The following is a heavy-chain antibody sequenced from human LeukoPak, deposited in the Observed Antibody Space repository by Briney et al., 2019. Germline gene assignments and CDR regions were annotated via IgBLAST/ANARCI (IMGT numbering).Heavy chain of an antibody. V-gene: IGHV1-8*01. Sequence: GASVKVSCKASGYTFTTYDISWARQATGQGLEWMGWMNPNSGNTGYAQKFQGRVTMTRNTSISTAYMELRSLRSEDTAVYYCARGPNKSDGGNSGSAWFDPWGQGTLVTVSS. CDR3: ARGPNKSDGGNSGSAWFDP. D-gene: IGHD4-23*01. CDR1: GYTFTTYD. J-gene: IGHJ5*02. CDR2: MNPNSGNT.